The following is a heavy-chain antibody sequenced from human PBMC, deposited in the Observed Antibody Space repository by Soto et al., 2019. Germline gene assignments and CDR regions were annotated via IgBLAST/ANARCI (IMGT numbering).Heavy chain of an antibody. V-gene: IGHV4-61*01. CDR2: IYYSGST. D-gene: IGHD3-16*01. Sequence: SETLSLTCTVSGGSVRSGSFYWNWIRQPPGKGPEWIGYIYYSGSTNYNPSLKSRVTMSVDTSKNQFSLKLSSVTAADTAMYYCARARGNRVGADVFDKWGQGTMVTVSS. J-gene: IGHJ4*02. CDR1: GGSVRSGSFY. CDR3: ARARGNRVGADVFDK.